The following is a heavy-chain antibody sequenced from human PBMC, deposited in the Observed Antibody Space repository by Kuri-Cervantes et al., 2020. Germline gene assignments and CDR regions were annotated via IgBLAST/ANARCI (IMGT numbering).Heavy chain of an antibody. V-gene: IGHV1-8*01. J-gene: IGHJ3*02. D-gene: IGHD3-16*01. Sequence: VKVSCKAVGYTFTGYHMHWVRQATGQGLEWMGWVNPNSGKTNYAQKFQGRVTMTRKTSISTAYMELSSLRSEDTAVYYCAREGRGGLLQIWGQGTMVTVSS. CDR2: VNPNSGKT. CDR3: AREGRGGLLQI. CDR1: GYTFTGYH.